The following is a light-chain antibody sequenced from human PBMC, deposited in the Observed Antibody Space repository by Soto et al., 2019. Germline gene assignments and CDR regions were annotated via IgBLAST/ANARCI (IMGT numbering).Light chain of an antibody. CDR1: QSVSSN. V-gene: IGKV3-15*01. CDR3: QHYNNWPSYT. CDR2: GAS. J-gene: IGKJ2*01. Sequence: EIVMTQSPATLSVSPGERATLSCRASQSVSSNLAWYPQKPGQAPRLLIYGASTRATGIPARFSGSGSGTEFTLTISSLQSEDFAVYYCQHYNNWPSYTFGQGTKLEIK.